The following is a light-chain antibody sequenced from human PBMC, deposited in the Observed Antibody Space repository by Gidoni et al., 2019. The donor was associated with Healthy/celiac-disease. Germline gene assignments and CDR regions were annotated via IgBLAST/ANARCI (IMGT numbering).Light chain of an antibody. CDR1: NIGTKH. CDR3: QVWDSSTVV. Sequence: SYELTQPLSVSVALGQTARITRGGNNIGTKHVHWYQQKPGQAPVLVIYRDSNRPSGIPEQFSGSNSGNTATLTISRAQAGDEADYYCQVWDSSTVVFGGGTKLTVL. CDR2: RDS. J-gene: IGLJ3*02. V-gene: IGLV3-9*01.